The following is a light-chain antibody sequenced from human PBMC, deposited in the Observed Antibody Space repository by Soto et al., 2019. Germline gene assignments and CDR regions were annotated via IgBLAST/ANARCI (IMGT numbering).Light chain of an antibody. J-gene: IGKJ5*01. CDR2: DAS. V-gene: IGKV3-11*01. Sequence: EIVLRQSPGTLSLSPGERATLSFRTSQTVSSTYVAWYRQRPGQAPSVRMYDASNRATGIPARFSGSGSGTDFTLTISSLEPEDFAVYYCQQRSNWPPSITFGQGTRLEIK. CDR1: QTVSSTY. CDR3: QQRSNWPPSIT.